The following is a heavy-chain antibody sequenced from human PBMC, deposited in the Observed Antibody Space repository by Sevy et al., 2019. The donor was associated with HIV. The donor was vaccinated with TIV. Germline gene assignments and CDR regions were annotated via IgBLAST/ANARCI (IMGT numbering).Heavy chain of an antibody. Sequence: ASVKVSCKASGYTFTGYYLHWVRQAPGQGLEWIGWINPNRGGTDYAQKFQDRVTMTRDTSINTAYMELSRLRSDDTAVYYCARDRNFWSGYSGGMDVWGQGTTVTVSS. J-gene: IGHJ6*02. CDR2: INPNRGGT. V-gene: IGHV1-2*02. CDR3: ARDRNFWSGYSGGMDV. CDR1: GYTFTGYY. D-gene: IGHD3-3*01.